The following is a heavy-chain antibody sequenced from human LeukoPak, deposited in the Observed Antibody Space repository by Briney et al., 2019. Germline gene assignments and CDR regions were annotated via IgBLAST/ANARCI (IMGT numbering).Heavy chain of an antibody. CDR1: GFTFSSYW. D-gene: IGHD4-11*01. V-gene: IGHV3-74*01. CDR3: ATPAYYSNYALFDY. Sequence: PGGSLRLSCAASGFTFSSYWMHWVRQAPGKGLVWVSRINSDGSSTSYADSVKGRFTISRDNAKNTLYLQMKSLRAEDTAVYYCATPAYYSNYALFDYWGQGTLVTVSS. CDR2: INSDGSST. J-gene: IGHJ4*02.